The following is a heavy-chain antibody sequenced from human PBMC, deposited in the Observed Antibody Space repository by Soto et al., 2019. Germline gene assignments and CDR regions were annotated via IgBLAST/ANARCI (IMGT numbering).Heavy chain of an antibody. CDR2: ISGSGGST. J-gene: IGHJ4*02. V-gene: IGHV3-23*01. Sequence: GGSLRLSCAASGFTFSSYAMSWVRQAPGKGLEWVSAISGSGGSTYYADSVKGRFTISRDNSKNTLYLQMNSLRAEDTAVYYCAKVDWQWLVGNYFDYWGQGTLVTVSS. D-gene: IGHD6-19*01. CDR3: AKVDWQWLVGNYFDY. CDR1: GFTFSSYA.